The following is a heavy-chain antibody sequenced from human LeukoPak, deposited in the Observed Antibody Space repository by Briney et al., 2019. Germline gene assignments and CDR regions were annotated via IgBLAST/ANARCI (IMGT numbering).Heavy chain of an antibody. D-gene: IGHD5-24*01. CDR2: IYYSGST. CDR1: GGSISSYY. J-gene: IGHJ6*03. V-gene: IGHV4-59*01. CDR3: ATGTGYSYYYYMDV. Sequence: PSETLSLTCTVSGGSISSYYWSWIRQPPGKGLEWIGYIYYSGSTNYNPSLKSRVTISVDTSRNQFSLKLSSVTAADTAVYYCATGTGYSYYYYMDVWGKGTTVTISS.